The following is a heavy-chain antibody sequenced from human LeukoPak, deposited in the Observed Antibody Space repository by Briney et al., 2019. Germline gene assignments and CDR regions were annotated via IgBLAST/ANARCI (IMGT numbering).Heavy chain of an antibody. D-gene: IGHD4-11*01. Sequence: SETLSLTCAVYGGSFSGYYWSWIRQPPGKGLEWIGEINHSGSTNYNPSLKSRVTISVDTSKNQFSLKLSSVTAADTAVYYCARGGGTVKAEYFQHWGQGTPVTVSS. V-gene: IGHV4-34*01. CDR2: INHSGST. CDR3: ARGGGTVKAEYFQH. J-gene: IGHJ1*01. CDR1: GGSFSGYY.